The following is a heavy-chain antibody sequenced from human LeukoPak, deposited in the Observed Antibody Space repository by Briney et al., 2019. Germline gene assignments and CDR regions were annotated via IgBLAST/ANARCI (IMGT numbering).Heavy chain of an antibody. D-gene: IGHD6-19*01. V-gene: IGHV3-74*01. CDR1: GITFSSYW. CDR2: INSDGSST. Sequence: GGSLRLSCAASGITFSSYWMHWVRQAPGKGLMWVSRINSDGSSTSYADSVKGRFTISRDNAKNTLYLQMNSLRAEDTAVYYCARVRLGVAGRYFDYWGQGTLVTVSS. CDR3: ARVRLGVAGRYFDY. J-gene: IGHJ4*02.